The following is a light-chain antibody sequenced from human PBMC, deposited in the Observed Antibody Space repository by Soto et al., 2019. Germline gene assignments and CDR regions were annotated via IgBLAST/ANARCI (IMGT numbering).Light chain of an antibody. J-gene: IGKJ1*01. CDR1: QSVSNN. CDR2: GAS. CDR3: QQYDTWPRT. V-gene: IGKV3-15*01. Sequence: EIGLTQSPGTLSLSPGERATLSCRASQSVSNNYLAWYQQKPGQAPRLLIYGASTRATAVPARFTASGSGTEFNLSISSLQSDDFGVYYCQQYDTWPRTFGQGTKVDIK.